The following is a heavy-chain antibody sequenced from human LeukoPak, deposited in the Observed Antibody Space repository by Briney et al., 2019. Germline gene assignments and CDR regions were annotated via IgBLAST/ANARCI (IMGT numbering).Heavy chain of an antibody. CDR1: GFTFSNAW. CDR2: IKSKTDGGTT. CDR3: TTVRVGGITLFY. V-gene: IGHV3-15*01. Sequence: GGSLRLSCAASGFTFSNAWMSWVRQAPGKGMEWVGRIKSKTDGGTTDYAAPVKGRSTISRDDSKNTLYLQMNSLKTEDTAVYYCTTVRVGGITLFYWGQGTLVTVSS. J-gene: IGHJ4*02. D-gene: IGHD3-22*01.